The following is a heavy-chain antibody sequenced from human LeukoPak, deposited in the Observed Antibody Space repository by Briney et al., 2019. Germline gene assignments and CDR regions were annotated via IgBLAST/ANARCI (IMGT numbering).Heavy chain of an antibody. Sequence: GRSLRLSCAASGFTFRNYGMHWVRQAPGKGLEWVAVIYYDGSNKYYADSVKGRFTISRDNSKNMLYLQMDSLRAEDAAVYYCARARYCVNTICHIGGGPDVWGPGTLVTVTS. V-gene: IGHV3-33*01. CDR2: IYYDGSNK. CDR1: GFTFRNYG. J-gene: IGHJ6*02. D-gene: IGHD2-15*01. CDR3: ARARYCVNTICHIGGGPDV.